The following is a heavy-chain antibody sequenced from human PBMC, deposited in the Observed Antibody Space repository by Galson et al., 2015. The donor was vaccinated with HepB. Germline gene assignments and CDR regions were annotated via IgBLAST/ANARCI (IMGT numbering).Heavy chain of an antibody. CDR3: ARDGKVDGLEVLRFPPDYYYYGMDV. D-gene: IGHD5-12*01. J-gene: IGHJ6*02. V-gene: IGHV1-18*04. Sequence: SVKVSCKASGYTFTSYGISWVRQAPGQGLEWMGWISAYNGNTNYAQKLQGRVTMTTDTSTSTAYMEPRSLRSDDTAVYYCARDGKVDGLEVLRFPPDYYYYGMDVWGQGTTVTVSS. CDR2: ISAYNGNT. CDR1: GYTFTSYG.